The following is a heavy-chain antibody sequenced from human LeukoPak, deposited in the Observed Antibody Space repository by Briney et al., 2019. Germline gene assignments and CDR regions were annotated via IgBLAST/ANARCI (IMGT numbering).Heavy chain of an antibody. CDR2: INHSGST. CDR1: GGSFSGYY. J-gene: IGHJ4*02. CDR3: ARGRDIVVVPAAIGEGNFDY. D-gene: IGHD2-2*02. Sequence: SETLSLTCAVYGGSFSGYYWSWIRQPPGKGLEWIGEINHSGSTNYNPSLKSRVTISVDTSKNQFSLKLSSVTAADTAVYYCARGRDIVVVPAAIGEGNFDYRGQGTLVTVSS. V-gene: IGHV4-34*01.